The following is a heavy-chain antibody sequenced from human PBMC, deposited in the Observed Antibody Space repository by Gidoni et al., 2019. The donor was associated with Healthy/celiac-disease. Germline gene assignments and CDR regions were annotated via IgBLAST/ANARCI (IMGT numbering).Heavy chain of an antibody. CDR1: GYSFTSYW. CDR3: ARHGLGSGSRSAFGY. D-gene: IGHD3-10*01. J-gene: IGHJ4*02. CDR2: IDPSDSYT. Sequence: EVQLVQSGAEVKQPGESLRISCKGSGYSFTSYWISWVRQMPGKGLEWMGRIDPSDSYTNYSPSFQGHVTISADKSISTAYLQWSSLKASDTAMYYCARHGLGSGSRSAFGYWGQGTLVTVSS. V-gene: IGHV5-10-1*01.